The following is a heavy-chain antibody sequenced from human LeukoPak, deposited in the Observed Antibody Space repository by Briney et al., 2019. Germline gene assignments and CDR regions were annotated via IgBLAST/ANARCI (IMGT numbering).Heavy chain of an antibody. V-gene: IGHV4-59*12. D-gene: IGHD3-3*01. Sequence: KPSETLSLTCTVSGGSISSYYWSWIRQPPGKGLEWIGYIYYSGSTNYNPSLKSRVTISVDTSKNQFSLKLSSVTAADTAVYYCAREIRFLELDYWGQGTLVTVSS. CDR2: IYYSGST. J-gene: IGHJ4*02. CDR3: AREIRFLELDY. CDR1: GGSISSYY.